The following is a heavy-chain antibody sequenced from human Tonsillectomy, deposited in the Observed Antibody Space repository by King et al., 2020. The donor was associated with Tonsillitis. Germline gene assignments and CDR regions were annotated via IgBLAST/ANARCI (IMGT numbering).Heavy chain of an antibody. D-gene: IGHD2-2*01. CDR3: AHRHGSISGRWFDP. CDR2: IYWGDDK. V-gene: IGHV2-5*02. CDR1: GFSLNTYGVG. Sequence: TFKESGPTLVKPTQTPTLTCTFSGFSLNTYGVGVGWFRQPPGKAPEWLAPIYWGDDKRYRPSLKSRFTITKDTSKNQVVRRMTNMDPVDTATYYCAHRHGSISGRWFDPWGQGTLVTVSS. J-gene: IGHJ5*02.